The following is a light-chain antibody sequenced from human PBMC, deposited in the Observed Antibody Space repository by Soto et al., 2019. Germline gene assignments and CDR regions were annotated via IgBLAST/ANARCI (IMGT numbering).Light chain of an antibody. CDR1: QSVRSNY. CDR2: GAS. J-gene: IGKJ4*01. Sequence: EIVLTQSPGTLSLSPGERATLSCRASQSVRSNYLAWYQQKPGQAPRLLIYGASSRATGIPDRFSGSGSGTDFTLTINRLETEDFAVYFCQQYGSSPRTFGRGTKVEIK. CDR3: QQYGSSPRT. V-gene: IGKV3-20*01.